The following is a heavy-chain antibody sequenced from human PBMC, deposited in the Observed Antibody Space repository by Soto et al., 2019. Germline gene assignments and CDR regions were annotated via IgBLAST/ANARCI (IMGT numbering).Heavy chain of an antibody. J-gene: IGHJ5*02. CDR3: ARDLYYGSGGYRWFDP. Sequence: GGSLRLSCAASGFTFSSYWMSWVRQAPGKGLEWVANIKQDGSEKYYVDSVKGRFTISRDNAKNSLYLQMNSLRAEDTAVYYCARDLYYGSGGYRWFDPWGQGTLVTVSS. D-gene: IGHD3-16*02. CDR1: GFTFSSYW. CDR2: IKQDGSEK. V-gene: IGHV3-7*03.